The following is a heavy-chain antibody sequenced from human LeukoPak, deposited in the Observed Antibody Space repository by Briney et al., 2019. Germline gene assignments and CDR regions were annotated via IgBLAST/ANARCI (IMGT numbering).Heavy chain of an antibody. CDR2: INHREST. D-gene: IGHD4-11*01. CDR3: ARGSRLGLTTTSRGYYYYMDV. CDR1: GGSISSGGYY. V-gene: IGHV4-39*07. J-gene: IGHJ6*03. Sequence: PSETLSLTCTVSGGSISSGGYYWSWIRQPPGKGLEWIGDINHRESTNYNPPLKSRVSLSVDTSKNQFSLRLTSVTAADTAVYFCARGSRLGLTTTSRGYYYYMDVWAEGTTVTVSS.